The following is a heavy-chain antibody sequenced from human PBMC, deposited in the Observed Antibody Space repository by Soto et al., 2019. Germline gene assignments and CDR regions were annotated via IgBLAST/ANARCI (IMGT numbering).Heavy chain of an antibody. D-gene: IGHD6-19*01. CDR1: GYSFSSYW. V-gene: IGHV5-51*01. CDR3: ARLSSRKGKIDY. Sequence: VESLNLSCKGSGYSFSSYWIGWVRQVPGKGMEGMGIIYPGDSDTRYSPSFQGQVANSAVKSTKNAYLQWSSLKAADTAMYYCARLSSRKGKIDYWGQGNLVTVSS. CDR2: IYPGDSDT. J-gene: IGHJ4*02.